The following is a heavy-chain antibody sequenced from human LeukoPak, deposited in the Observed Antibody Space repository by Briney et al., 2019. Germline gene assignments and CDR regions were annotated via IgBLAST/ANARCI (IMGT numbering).Heavy chain of an antibody. CDR2: ISAYNGNT. D-gene: IGHD3-10*01. J-gene: IGHJ6*02. Sequence: ASVKVSCKASGYTFTSYGISWVRQAPGQGLEWMGWISAYNGNTNYAQKLQGRVTMTTDTSTSTAYMELRSLRSDGTAVYYCASVNRMVRGVINYYYGMDVWGQGTTVTVSS. V-gene: IGHV1-18*01. CDR3: ASVNRMVRGVINYYYGMDV. CDR1: GYTFTSYG.